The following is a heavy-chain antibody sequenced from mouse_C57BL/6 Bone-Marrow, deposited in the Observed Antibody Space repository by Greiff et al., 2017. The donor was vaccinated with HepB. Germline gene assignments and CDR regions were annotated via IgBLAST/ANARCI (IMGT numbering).Heavy chain of an antibody. CDR1: GFTFSSYA. D-gene: IGHD1-1*01. Sequence: EVQLVESGGGLVKPGGSLKLSCAASGFTFSSYAMSWVRQTPEKRLEWVATISDGGSYTYYPDNVKGRFTISRDNAKNNLYLQMSHLKSEDTAMYYCAREHYGSLDYWGQGTTLTVSS. CDR2: ISDGGSYT. CDR3: AREHYGSLDY. V-gene: IGHV5-4*01. J-gene: IGHJ2*01.